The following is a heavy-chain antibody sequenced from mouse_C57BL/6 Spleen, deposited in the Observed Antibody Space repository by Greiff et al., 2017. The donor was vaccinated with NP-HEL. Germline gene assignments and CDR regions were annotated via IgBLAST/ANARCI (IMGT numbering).Heavy chain of an antibody. CDR3: VREPGHYAKDY. CDR2: IRSKSSNNAT. Sequence: EVQLVESGGGFVQPKGSLQLSCAASGFTFNTYAMPWVRQAPGKGLEWVARIRSKSSNNATYYADSVKDRFTISREDSQSMLYLQMNNMKNEDTAMYYCVREPGHYAKDYWGQGTSVTVSS. J-gene: IGHJ4*01. V-gene: IGHV10-3*01. CDR1: GFTFNTYA. D-gene: IGHD3-1*01.